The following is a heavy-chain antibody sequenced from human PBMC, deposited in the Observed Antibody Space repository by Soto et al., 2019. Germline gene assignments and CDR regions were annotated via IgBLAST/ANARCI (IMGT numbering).Heavy chain of an antibody. CDR2: IWYDGSNK. Sequence: GGSLRLSCAASGFTFSSYGMHWVRQAPGKGLEWVAVIWYDGSNKYYADSVKGRFTISRDNSKNTLYLQMNSLRAEDTAVYYCARDRGSGSYYAFDIWGQGTMVTVS. V-gene: IGHV3-33*08. CDR3: ARDRGSGSYYAFDI. CDR1: GFTFSSYG. D-gene: IGHD3-10*01. J-gene: IGHJ3*02.